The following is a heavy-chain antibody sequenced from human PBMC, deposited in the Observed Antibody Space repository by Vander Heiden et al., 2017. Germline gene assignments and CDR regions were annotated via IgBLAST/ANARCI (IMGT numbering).Heavy chain of an antibody. CDR2: INPTGGST. CDR3: VKAGSISWYDY. D-gene: IGHD6-13*01. Sequence: EVQLLESGGGLVQPGGSLRLSCAASGFTFSSYTMGWVRQAPGKGLEWVSDINPTGGSTYYADSVRGRFSISRDNSKNTLYLQMNSLRAEDTAIYYCVKAGSISWYDYWGQGTLVTVSS. V-gene: IGHV3-23*01. CDR1: GFTFSSYT. J-gene: IGHJ4*02.